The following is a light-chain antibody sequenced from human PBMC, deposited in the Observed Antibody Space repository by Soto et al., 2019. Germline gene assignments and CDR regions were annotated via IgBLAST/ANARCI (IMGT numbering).Light chain of an antibody. Sequence: EIVLTQSPDTLSLSPGERATLSCRASQSVSGYLGWYQQTHGQAPRLLIYDASNRAYGVPARFRGSGSGTNFALTTGSLAPEDFAVYYCQQRSNWPYLTFGGGTRV. V-gene: IGKV3-11*01. J-gene: IGKJ4*01. CDR1: QSVSGY. CDR3: QQRSNWPYLT. CDR2: DAS.